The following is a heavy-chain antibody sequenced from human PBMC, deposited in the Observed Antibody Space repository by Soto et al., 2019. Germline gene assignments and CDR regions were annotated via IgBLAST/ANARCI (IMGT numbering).Heavy chain of an antibody. CDR1: GGSFSGYY. D-gene: IGHD6-13*01. J-gene: IGHJ5*02. CDR2: INHSGST. Sequence: QVQLQQWGAGLLKPSETLSLTCAVYGGSFSGYYWSWIRQPPGKGLEWIGEINHSGSTNYNPSLKSRVTISVDTSKIQFSLKLSSVTAADTAVYYCATGLGIAAAHTLNWFDPWGQGTLVTVSS. CDR3: ATGLGIAAAHTLNWFDP. V-gene: IGHV4-34*01.